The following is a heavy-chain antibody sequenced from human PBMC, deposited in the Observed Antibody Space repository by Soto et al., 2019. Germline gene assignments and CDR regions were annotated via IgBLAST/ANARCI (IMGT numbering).Heavy chain of an antibody. V-gene: IGHV3-21*01. CDR1: GFTFSSYS. CDR2: NSSSSSYI. Sequence: GGSLRLSCAASGFTFSSYSMNWVRQAPGKGLEWVSSNSSSSSYIYYADSVKGRFTISRDNAKNSLYLQMNSLRAEDTAVFYCARCPLTIFGVVIDNWFDPWGQETWVTSPQ. D-gene: IGHD3-3*01. J-gene: IGHJ5*02. CDR3: ARCPLTIFGVVIDNWFDP.